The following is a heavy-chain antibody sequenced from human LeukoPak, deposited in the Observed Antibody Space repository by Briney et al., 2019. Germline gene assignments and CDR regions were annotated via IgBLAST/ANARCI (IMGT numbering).Heavy chain of an antibody. J-gene: IGHJ3*02. D-gene: IGHD1-7*01. V-gene: IGHV1-2*02. Sequence: ASVKVSCKASGYTFTVYYMHWVRQAPGQGLEWMGWINPNSGGTNYAQKFQGRVTMTRDTSISTAYMELSRLRSDDTAVYYCARDRSSNWNYEVDAFDIWGQGTMVTVSS. CDR1: GYTFTVYY. CDR2: INPNSGGT. CDR3: ARDRSSNWNYEVDAFDI.